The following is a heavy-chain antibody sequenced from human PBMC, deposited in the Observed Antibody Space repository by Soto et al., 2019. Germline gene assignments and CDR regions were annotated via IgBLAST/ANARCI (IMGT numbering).Heavy chain of an antibody. CDR2: ISAYNGNT. J-gene: IGHJ6*02. D-gene: IGHD4-17*01. CDR1: GYTFTSYG. CDR3: ARDGAGGDYLPPGDYYYGMDV. Sequence: QVQLVQSGAEVKKPGASVKVSCKASGYTFTSYGISWVRQAPGQGLEWMGWISAYNGNTNYAQKLQGRVTMTTDTSTRTAYMELRSLRSDDTAVYYCARDGAGGDYLPPGDYYYGMDVWGQGTTVTVSS. V-gene: IGHV1-18*01.